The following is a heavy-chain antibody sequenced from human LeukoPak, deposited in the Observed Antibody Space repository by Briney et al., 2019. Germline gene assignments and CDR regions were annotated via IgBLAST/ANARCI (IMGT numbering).Heavy chain of an antibody. D-gene: IGHD1-26*01. V-gene: IGHV1-2*02. Sequence: ASVKVSCKASGYTFTGYYVHWVRQAPGQGLEWMGWINPNSGGTNYAQKFQGRVTMTRDTSISTAYMELSRLRSDDTAVYYCARTRKRSYEADYWGQGTLVTVSS. CDR3: ARTRKRSYEADY. J-gene: IGHJ4*02. CDR2: INPNSGGT. CDR1: GYTFTGYY.